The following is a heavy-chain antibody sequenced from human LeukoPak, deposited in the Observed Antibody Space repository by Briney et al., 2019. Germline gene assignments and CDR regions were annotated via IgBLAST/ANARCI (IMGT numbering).Heavy chain of an antibody. CDR3: AHSILTGYYTFDY. Sequence: TLSLTCTVSGGSITTYFWSWIRQPPGKALEWLALIYWNDDKRYSPSLKSRLTITKDTSKNQVVLTMTNTDPVDTATYCCAHSILTGYYTFDYWGQGTLVTVSS. CDR1: GGSITTYFW. J-gene: IGHJ4*02. CDR2: IYWNDDK. D-gene: IGHD3-9*01. V-gene: IGHV2-5*01.